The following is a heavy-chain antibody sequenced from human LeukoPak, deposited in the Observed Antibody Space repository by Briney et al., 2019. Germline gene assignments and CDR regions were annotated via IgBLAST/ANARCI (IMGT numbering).Heavy chain of an antibody. Sequence: GGPLRLSCTASKFTFSHYGMQWVRQAPGKGLEWVAVISSDGSIKVYADSVKGRFTLSRDNSINTVDLQMNSLRAEDTAVYYCVKEYHSRGFGAYFDYWGQGTLVTVSS. J-gene: IGHJ4*02. CDR1: KFTFSHYG. D-gene: IGHD3-3*01. CDR3: VKEYHSRGFGAYFDY. V-gene: IGHV3-30*18. CDR2: ISSDGSIK.